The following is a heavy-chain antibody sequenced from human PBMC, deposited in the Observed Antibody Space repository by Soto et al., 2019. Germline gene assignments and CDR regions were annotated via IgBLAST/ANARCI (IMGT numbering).Heavy chain of an antibody. CDR3: RRDWDYLVF. D-gene: IGHD3-16*01. CDR1: GFTFANAW. V-gene: IGHV3-15*01. Sequence: EVQLVESGGGLVQPGGSLRLSCAASGFTFANAWMSWVRQAPGKGLEWVGRVRSKADGGTRDYAAPVKGRFTIARDHSENTLYLQMNSLKIDDPAGYYCRRDWDYLVFWGQGTLVTVSS. J-gene: IGHJ4*02. CDR2: VRSKADGGTR.